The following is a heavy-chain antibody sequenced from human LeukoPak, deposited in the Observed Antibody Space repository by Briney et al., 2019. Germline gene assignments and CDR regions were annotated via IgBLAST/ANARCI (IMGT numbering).Heavy chain of an antibody. CDR1: GFTFSSYA. J-gene: IGHJ4*02. D-gene: IGHD5-24*01. V-gene: IGHV3-64D*06. Sequence: PGGSLRLSCSASGFTFSSYAMHWVRQAPGKGLECVSAISSNGGSTYYADSVKGRFSISRDNSKNTLYLQMSSLRAEETAVYYCVKDKVAERWLQLSYFDYWGQGTLVTVSS. CDR2: ISSNGGST. CDR3: VKDKVAERWLQLSYFDY.